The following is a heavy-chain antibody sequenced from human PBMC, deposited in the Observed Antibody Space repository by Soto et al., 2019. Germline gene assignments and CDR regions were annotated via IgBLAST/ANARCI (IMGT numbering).Heavy chain of an antibody. CDR3: ARDQNGSPHFDY. D-gene: IGHD1-26*01. J-gene: IGHJ4*02. Sequence: SETLSLTCTVSGASISSYCWSWIRQPPGKGLEWVGFIFHSGSTNCNPSLKSRVTFSVDTSKNQFSLKLTSVTAADTAVYYCARDQNGSPHFDYWGQGILVTVSS. CDR2: IFHSGST. V-gene: IGHV4-59*01. CDR1: GASISSYC.